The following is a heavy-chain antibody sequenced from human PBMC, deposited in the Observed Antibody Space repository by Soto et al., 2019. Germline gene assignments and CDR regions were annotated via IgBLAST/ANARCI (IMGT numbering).Heavy chain of an antibody. V-gene: IGHV3-7*01. CDR2: IKQDGSEK. CDR1: GFPFSSYW. CDR3: ARHGRSRSSSWFDY. Sequence: GGSLRLSCAASGFPFSSYWMSWVRQAPGKGLEWVANIKQDGSEKYYVDSVKGRFTISRDNAKNSLYLQMNSLRAEDTAVYYCARHGRSRSSSWFDYWGQGTLVTVSS. D-gene: IGHD6-13*01. J-gene: IGHJ4*02.